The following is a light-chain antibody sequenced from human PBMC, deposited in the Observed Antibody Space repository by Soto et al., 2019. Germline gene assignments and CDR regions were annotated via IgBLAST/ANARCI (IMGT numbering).Light chain of an antibody. J-gene: IGKJ1*01. CDR3: QNYNGAPWT. CDR2: AAS. Sequence: DIQLTQSPSSLSASVGDRVTITCRASQAISTYLVWYQQKPGTAPKLLIFAASTLQSGVPSRFSGSGSGTDFTLTISSLQPEDVATYYCQNYNGAPWTFGQGTKVEIK. CDR1: QAISTY. V-gene: IGKV1-27*01.